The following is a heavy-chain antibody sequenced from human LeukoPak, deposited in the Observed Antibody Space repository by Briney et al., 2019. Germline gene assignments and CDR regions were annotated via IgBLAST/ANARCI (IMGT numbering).Heavy chain of an antibody. V-gene: IGHV3-66*01. J-gene: IGHJ4*02. Sequence: GGSLRLSCAASGFTVSSNYMSWVRQAPGKGLEWVSVIYSDDSTYYADSAKGRFTISRDNSKNTLYLQMNSLRAEDTAVYYCESIAVAGTFDYWGQGTLVTVSS. CDR2: IYSDDST. D-gene: IGHD6-19*01. CDR1: GFTVSSNY. CDR3: ESIAVAGTFDY.